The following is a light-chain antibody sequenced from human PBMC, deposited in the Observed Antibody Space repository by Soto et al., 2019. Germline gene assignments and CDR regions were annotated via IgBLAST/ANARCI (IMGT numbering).Light chain of an antibody. CDR1: QAVNSW. Sequence: DNQLTQSPSSISASVGDRVTITFRASQAVNSWLAWFQQKPGMAPKLVIYDVSSLQSGVPSRFSGSGSGTDFTLTISCLQSEDFATYYCHQYYSYPPWTFGQGTKVDIK. CDR2: DVS. J-gene: IGKJ1*01. V-gene: IGKV1D-16*01. CDR3: HQYYSYPPWT.